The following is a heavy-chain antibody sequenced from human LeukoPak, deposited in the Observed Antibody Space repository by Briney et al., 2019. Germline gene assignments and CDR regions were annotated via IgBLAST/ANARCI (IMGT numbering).Heavy chain of an antibody. CDR1: GFTFSSYG. CDR2: ISGSGGST. J-gene: IGHJ6*04. CDR3: ARAPAAAGF. D-gene: IGHD6-13*01. V-gene: IGHV3-23*01. Sequence: GGSLRLSCAASGFTFSSYGMSWVRQAPGKGLEWVSAISGSGGSTYYADSVKGRFTISRDNAKNSLYLQMNSLRAEDTAVYYCARAPAAAGFWGKGTTVTVSS.